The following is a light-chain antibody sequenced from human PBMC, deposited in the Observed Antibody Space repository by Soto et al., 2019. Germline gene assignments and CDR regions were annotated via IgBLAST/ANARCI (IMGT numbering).Light chain of an antibody. CDR2: EVS. CDR3: SSFASSATLV. CDR1: SSDIGYHNR. Sequence: QSALTQPPSVSGSPGRSVTISCTGTSSDIGYHNRVSWYQQPPGTAPKLMIYEVSTRYSGVPDRFSGSKSGNTASLTISGLQAEDEADYYCSSFASSATLVFGGGTKVTVL. J-gene: IGLJ3*02. V-gene: IGLV2-18*02.